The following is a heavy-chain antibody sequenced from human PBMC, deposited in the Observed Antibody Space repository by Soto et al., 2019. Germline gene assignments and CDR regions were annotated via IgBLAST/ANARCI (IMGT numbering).Heavy chain of an antibody. CDR3: TNYYDSSGYYNPPYYYGMDV. V-gene: IGHV3-30*18. Sequence: GGSLRLSCAASGFTFSSYGIHWVRQPPGKGLEWVAVISNDGGNKFYAGSVKGRFTIFRDNSKNTVYLQMNSLRAEDTAVYYCTNYYDSSGYYNPPYYYGMDVWGQGTTVTVSS. J-gene: IGHJ6*02. D-gene: IGHD3-22*01. CDR2: ISNDGGNK. CDR1: GFTFSSYG.